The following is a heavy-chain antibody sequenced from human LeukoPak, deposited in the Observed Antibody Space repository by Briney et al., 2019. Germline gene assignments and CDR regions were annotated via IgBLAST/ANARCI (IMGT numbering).Heavy chain of an antibody. CDR3: ASEVGGSYSEYYYYYGMDV. Sequence: PSETLSLTCAVYGGSFSGYYWSWIRQPSGKGLEWIGEINHSGSTNYNPSLKSRVTISVDTSKNQFSLKLSSVTAADTAVYYCASEVGGSYSEYYYYYGMDVWGQGTTVTVSS. J-gene: IGHJ6*02. V-gene: IGHV4-34*01. D-gene: IGHD1-26*01. CDR2: INHSGST. CDR1: GGSFSGYY.